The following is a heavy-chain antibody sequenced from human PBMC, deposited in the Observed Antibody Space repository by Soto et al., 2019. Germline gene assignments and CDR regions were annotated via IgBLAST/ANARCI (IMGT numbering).Heavy chain of an antibody. CDR1: GFTFSSYW. CDR2: ISNDGSST. J-gene: IGHJ1*01. CDR3: ARLPNKSPQN. V-gene: IGHV3-74*01. Sequence: EVQLVESGGGLVQPGGSLRLSCVASGFTFSSYWMHSVRQAPGKGLVWASSISNDGSSTSYADPVKGRFTISRDNAKNTLYLQMNSLRAEDTAVYYCARLPNKSPQNWGQGTLVIVSP.